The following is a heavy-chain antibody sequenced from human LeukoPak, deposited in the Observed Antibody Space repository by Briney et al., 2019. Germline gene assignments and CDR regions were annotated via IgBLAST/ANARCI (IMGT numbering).Heavy chain of an antibody. CDR1: GFTFSGSA. J-gene: IGHJ4*02. Sequence: PGGSLRLSCAASGFTFSGSAMHWVRQASGKGLEWVGRIRSKANSYATAYAASVKGRFTISRDDSKNTAYLQMNSLKTEDTAVYYCARLGEIPVFGVVTKSTSYFDYWGQGTLVTVSS. CDR3: ARLGEIPVFGVVTKSTSYFDY. V-gene: IGHV3-73*01. CDR2: IRSKANSYAT. D-gene: IGHD3-3*01.